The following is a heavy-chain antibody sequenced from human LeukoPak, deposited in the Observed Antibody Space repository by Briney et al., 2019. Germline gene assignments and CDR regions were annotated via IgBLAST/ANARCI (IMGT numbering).Heavy chain of an antibody. CDR1: GFTFSSYS. Sequence: GGSLRLSCAASGFTFSSYSMNWVRQAPGKGLEWVSSISSSSSYIYYADSVKGRFTISRDNAKNSLYLQMNSLRAEDTAVYYCASSGGYDSGFDYWGQGTLVTVPS. CDR3: ASSGGYDSGFDY. D-gene: IGHD5-12*01. CDR2: ISSSSSYI. J-gene: IGHJ4*02. V-gene: IGHV3-21*01.